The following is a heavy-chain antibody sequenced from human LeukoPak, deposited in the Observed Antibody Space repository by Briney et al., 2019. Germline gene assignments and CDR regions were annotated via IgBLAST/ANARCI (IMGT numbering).Heavy chain of an antibody. CDR3: ATLVVGATGRFDY. J-gene: IGHJ4*02. CDR1: GFTFSSYS. Sequence: GGSLRLSCAASGFTFSSYSMNWVRQAPGKGLEWDSSISSSSSYIYYADSVKGRFTISRDNAKNSLYLQMNSLRAEDTAVYYCATLVVGATGRFDYWGQGTLVTVSS. CDR2: ISSSSSYI. D-gene: IGHD1-26*01. V-gene: IGHV3-21*01.